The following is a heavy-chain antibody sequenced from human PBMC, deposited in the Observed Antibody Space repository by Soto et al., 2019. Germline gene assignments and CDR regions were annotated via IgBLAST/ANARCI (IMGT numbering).Heavy chain of an antibody. CDR3: AKDHYSSSAYYYYGMDG. V-gene: IGHV3-9*01. J-gene: IGHJ6*02. CDR1: GFMFDDYA. CDR2: ISGNSGSL. Sequence: EVQLVESGGGLVQPGRSLRLSCAASGFMFDDYAMHWVRQAPGKGLEWVSVISGNSGSLGYADSVKGRFTISRDNAKNSLYLQMNSLRAEDTALYYCAKDHYSSSAYYYYGMDGWGQGTTVTVSS. D-gene: IGHD3-10*01.